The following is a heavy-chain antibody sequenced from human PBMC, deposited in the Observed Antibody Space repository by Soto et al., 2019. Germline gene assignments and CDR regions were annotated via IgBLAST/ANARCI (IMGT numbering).Heavy chain of an antibody. Sequence: PSETLSLTCAVYGGSFSGYYWSWIRQPPGKGLEWIGEINHSGSTNYNPSLKSRVTISVDTSKNQFSLKLSSVTAADTAVYYCARPGYGSGSYYYYYGMDVWGQGTTVTVYS. CDR1: GGSFSGYY. J-gene: IGHJ6*02. V-gene: IGHV4-34*01. D-gene: IGHD3-10*01. CDR3: ARPGYGSGSYYYYYGMDV. CDR2: INHSGST.